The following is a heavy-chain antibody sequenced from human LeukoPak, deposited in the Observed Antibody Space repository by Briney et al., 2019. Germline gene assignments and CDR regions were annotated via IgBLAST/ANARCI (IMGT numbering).Heavy chain of an antibody. Sequence: PGGSLRLSCAASGFTFSSYWMSWVRQAPGKGLEWVANIKQDGSEKFYVDSVKGRFTISRDNAKNSLYLQMNSLRAEDTAVYYCAELGITMIGGVWGKGTTVTISS. CDR1: GFTFSSYW. CDR2: IKQDGSEK. J-gene: IGHJ6*04. D-gene: IGHD3-10*02. V-gene: IGHV3-7*01. CDR3: AELGITMIGGV.